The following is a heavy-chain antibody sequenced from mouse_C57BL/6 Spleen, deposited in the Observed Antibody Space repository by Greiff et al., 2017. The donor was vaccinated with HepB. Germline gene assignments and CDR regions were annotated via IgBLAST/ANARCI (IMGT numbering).Heavy chain of an antibody. CDR2: ISDGGSYT. CDR3: ARDGPGFAY. J-gene: IGHJ3*01. V-gene: IGHV5-4*01. CDR1: GFTFSSYA. Sequence: EVQGVESGGGLVKPGGSLKLSCAASGFTFSSYAMSWVRQTPEKRLEWVATISDGGSYTYYPDNVKGRFTISRDNAKNNLYLQMSHLKSEDTAMYYCARDGPGFAYWGQGTLVTVSA.